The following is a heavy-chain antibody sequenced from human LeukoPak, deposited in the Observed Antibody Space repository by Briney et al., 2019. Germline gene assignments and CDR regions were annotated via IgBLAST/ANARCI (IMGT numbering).Heavy chain of an antibody. J-gene: IGHJ4*02. CDR2: FDPEDGET. V-gene: IGHV1-24*01. D-gene: IGHD6-6*01. Sequence: GASVKVSCKVSGDTLTELSMHWVRQAPGKGLEWMGGFDPEDGETIYAQKFQGRVTMTEDTSTDTAYMELSSLRSEDTAVYYCVSSSSWYFDYWGQGTLVTVSS. CDR1: GDTLTELS. CDR3: VSSSSWYFDY.